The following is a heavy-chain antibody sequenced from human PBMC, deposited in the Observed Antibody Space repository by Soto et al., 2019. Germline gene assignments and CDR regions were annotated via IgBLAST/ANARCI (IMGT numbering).Heavy chain of an antibody. CDR1: GGSISSGGYY. CDR2: IYYSGST. CDR3: AREIYYYGSGSYYFDY. Sequence: SETLSLTCTVSGGSISSGGYYWSWIRQHPGKGLEWIGYIYYSGSTYYNPSLKSRVTISVDTSKNQFSLKLSSVTAADTAVYYCAREIYYYGSGSYYFDYWGQGTLVTVSS. D-gene: IGHD3-10*01. J-gene: IGHJ4*02. V-gene: IGHV4-31*03.